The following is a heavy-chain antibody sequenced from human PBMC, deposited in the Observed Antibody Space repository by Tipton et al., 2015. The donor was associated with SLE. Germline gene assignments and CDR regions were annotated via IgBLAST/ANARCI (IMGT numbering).Heavy chain of an antibody. Sequence: SLRLSCAASKFTFSTYGMNWVRQAPGKGLEWVSSIGTSGDYKYYVDSVKGRFTVSRDNAKNSLYLQMNSLRAEDTAVYYCTRVESTSWAFDVWGQGTIVTVSS. CDR2: IGTSGDYK. D-gene: IGHD2/OR15-2a*01. CDR1: KFTFSTYG. J-gene: IGHJ3*01. CDR3: TRVESTSWAFDV. V-gene: IGHV3-21*01.